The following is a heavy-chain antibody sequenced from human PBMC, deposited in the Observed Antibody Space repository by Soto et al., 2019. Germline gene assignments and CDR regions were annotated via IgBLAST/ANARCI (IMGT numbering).Heavy chain of an antibody. J-gene: IGHJ4*02. Sequence: EVQLVESGGGLVKPGGSLRLSCAASGFTFNNAWMNWVRQAPGKGLEWVGRIKSKADGGKTDYSAPVKGTFTISRDDSKNTLHLQMSSLKTEDTAVYYCTTDSSVSGFSLNIDYWGQGTLVTVSS. V-gene: IGHV3-15*07. CDR2: IKSKADGGKT. CDR3: TTDSSVSGFSLNIDY. D-gene: IGHD6-25*01. CDR1: GFTFNNAW.